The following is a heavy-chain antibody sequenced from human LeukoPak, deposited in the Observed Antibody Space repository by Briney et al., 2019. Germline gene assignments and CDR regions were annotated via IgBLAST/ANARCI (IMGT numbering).Heavy chain of an antibody. CDR2: IIVIFGTP. J-gene: IGHJ5*01. CDR3: ARDVDSSMVTNWFDS. Sequence: SVKVYCKASGGTFSSYSFSWVRQAPGQGLEWLGGIIVIFGTPNYPQKFHGRVTITADESTSTVYMELSSLRSEDTAMYYCARDVDSSMVTNWFDSWGQGTLVTVSS. V-gene: IGHV1-69*13. CDR1: GGTFSSYS. D-gene: IGHD5-18*01.